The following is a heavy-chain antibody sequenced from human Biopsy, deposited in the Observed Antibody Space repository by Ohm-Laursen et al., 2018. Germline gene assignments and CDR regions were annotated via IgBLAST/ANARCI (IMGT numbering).Heavy chain of an antibody. CDR3: ARLAYSEYRRDPLDV. Sequence: ASVKVSCKVSGYNFNAYYMQWVRQAPGQGLEWMGWINPNNGGTNYAHKFQGRVTMTRDTSISTAYMHLSGLTSDDTAVYYCARLAYSEYRRDPLDVWGQGTMVTVSS. V-gene: IGHV1-2*02. CDR2: INPNNGGT. D-gene: IGHD5-18*01. CDR1: GYNFNAYY. J-gene: IGHJ3*01.